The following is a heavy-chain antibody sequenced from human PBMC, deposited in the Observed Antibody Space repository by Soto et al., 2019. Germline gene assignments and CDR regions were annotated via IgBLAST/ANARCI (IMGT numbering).Heavy chain of an antibody. V-gene: IGHV1-18*01. CDR2: ISAYNGHT. D-gene: IGHD6-13*01. CDR3: ARAQYSSSWFDY. CDR1: AYTFTSYD. J-gene: IGHJ4*02. Sequence: GASVKVSCKAAAYTFTSYDINWVRQAPGQGLEWMGWISAYNGHTNYAQKLQGRVTMTTDTSTSTAYMELRSLRSDDTAVYYCARAQYSSSWFDYWGQGTLVTVSS.